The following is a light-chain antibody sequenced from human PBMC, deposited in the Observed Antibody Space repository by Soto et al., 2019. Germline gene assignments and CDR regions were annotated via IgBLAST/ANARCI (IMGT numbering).Light chain of an antibody. V-gene: IGKV1-5*01. Sequence: DIQMTQSPSTLSASVGDRVTITCRASQSISSWLAWYQQKPGKAPKLLIYDAYSLESGVPSRFSGSGSGTELTLTISSLQPDDFATYYCQQYNSYSPYTFGQGTKLEIK. J-gene: IGKJ2*01. CDR1: QSISSW. CDR2: DAY. CDR3: QQYNSYSPYT.